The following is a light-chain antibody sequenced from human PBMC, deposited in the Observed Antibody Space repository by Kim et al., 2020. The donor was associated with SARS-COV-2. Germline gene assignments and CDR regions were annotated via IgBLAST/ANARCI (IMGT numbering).Light chain of an antibody. J-gene: IGLJ2*01. CDR3: QSYDSSNQGV. CDR1: SGSIASNY. CDR2: EDN. V-gene: IGLV6-57*03. Sequence: KTVTISCTRSSGSIASNYVQWYQQRPGSAPTTVIYEDNQRPSGVPDRFSGSIDSSSNSASPTISGLKTEDEADYYCQSYDSSNQGVFGGGTQLTVL.